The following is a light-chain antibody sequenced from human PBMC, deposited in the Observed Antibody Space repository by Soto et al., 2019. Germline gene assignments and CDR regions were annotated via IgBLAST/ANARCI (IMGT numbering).Light chain of an antibody. J-gene: IGLJ3*02. V-gene: IGLV2-14*01. CDR3: SSYTRGSTLV. CDR1: SSDVGGYNY. CDR2: EVS. Sequence: QSALTQPASVSGSPGQSITISCTGTSSDVGGYNYVSWYQQHPDKAPKLMIYEVSNRPSGVSNRFSGSKSGNTASLTISGLQSEDGGNYYCSSYTRGSTLVFGGGTKLTVL.